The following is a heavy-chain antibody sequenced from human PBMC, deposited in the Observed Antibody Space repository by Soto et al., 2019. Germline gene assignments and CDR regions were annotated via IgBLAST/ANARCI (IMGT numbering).Heavy chain of an antibody. V-gene: IGHV1-18*04. J-gene: IGHJ4*02. CDR3: AREVYYYVSGSYYKEGHFDY. CDR2: ISAYNGNT. D-gene: IGHD3-10*01. CDR1: GYTFTSYG. Sequence: QVQLVQSGAEVKKPGASVKVSCKASGYTFTSYGISWVRQAPGQGLEWMGWISAYNGNTNYAQKLQGRVTMTTDTSTSTAYMELRSLGSDDTAVYYCAREVYYYVSGSYYKEGHFDYWGQGTLVTVSS.